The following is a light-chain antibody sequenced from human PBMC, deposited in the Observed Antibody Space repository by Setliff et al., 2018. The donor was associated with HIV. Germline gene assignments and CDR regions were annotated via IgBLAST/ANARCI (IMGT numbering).Light chain of an antibody. CDR1: SSNIGSNT. CDR3: AAWDDSLNAYV. CDR2: TNN. Sequence: QSALAQQPSASGTPGQRVTISCSGSSSNIGSNTVNWYQQLPGTAPKLLIYTNNQRPSGVPDRFSGSKSGTSASLAISGLQSEDEADYYCAAWDDSLNAYVFGTGTKVTVL. J-gene: IGLJ1*01. V-gene: IGLV1-44*01.